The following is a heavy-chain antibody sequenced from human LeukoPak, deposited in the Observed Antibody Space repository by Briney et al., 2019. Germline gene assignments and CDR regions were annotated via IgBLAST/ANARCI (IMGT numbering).Heavy chain of an antibody. J-gene: IGHJ3*02. V-gene: IGHV4-4*07. CDR3: ATDRDGYRLDAFDI. Sequence: PSETLSLTCTVSGGSISSYYWSWIRQPAGKGLEWIGRIYTSGSTNYNPSLKSRVTMSVDTSKNQFSLKLSSVTAADTAVYYCATDRDGYRLDAFDIWGQGTMVTVSS. CDR2: IYTSGST. CDR1: GGSISSYY. D-gene: IGHD5-12*01.